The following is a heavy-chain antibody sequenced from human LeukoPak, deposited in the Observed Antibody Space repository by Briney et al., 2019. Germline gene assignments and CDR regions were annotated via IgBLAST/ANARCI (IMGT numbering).Heavy chain of an antibody. J-gene: IGHJ4*02. D-gene: IGHD5/OR15-5a*01. CDR3: ARRSLNGVYDYDFDY. Sequence: ASVKVSCKASGYTFTSYGISWVRQAPGQGLEWMGWISAYNGNTNYAQKLQGRVTMTTDTSISTAYMELSRLRSDDTAVYYCARRSLNGVYDYDFDYWGQGTLVTVSS. CDR1: GYTFTSYG. CDR2: ISAYNGNT. V-gene: IGHV1-18*01.